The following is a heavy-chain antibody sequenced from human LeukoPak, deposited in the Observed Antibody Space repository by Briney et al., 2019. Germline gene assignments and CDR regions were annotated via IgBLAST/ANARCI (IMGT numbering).Heavy chain of an antibody. Sequence: PGGSLRLSCAASGFTFSSYAMHWVRQAPGRGLEWVAVISYDGSNKYYADSVKGRFTISRDNSKNTLYLQMNSLRAEDTAVYYCARASCNGVCHSVDYWGQGTLVTVSS. CDR3: ARASCNGVCHSVDY. CDR2: ISYDGSNK. J-gene: IGHJ4*02. CDR1: GFTFSSYA. V-gene: IGHV3-30*04. D-gene: IGHD2-8*01.